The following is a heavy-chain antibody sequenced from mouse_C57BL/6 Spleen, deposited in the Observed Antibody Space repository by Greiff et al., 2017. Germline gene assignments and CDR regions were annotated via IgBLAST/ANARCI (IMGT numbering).Heavy chain of an antibody. Sequence: VQLQQPGAELVKPGASVKMSCKASGYTFTSYWITWVKQRPGQGLEWIGDIYPGSGSTNYNEKFKSKATLTVDTSSSTAYMQLSSLTSEDSAVYYGARFITTVEYFDVWGTGTTVTVSS. V-gene: IGHV1-55*01. CDR1: GYTFTSYW. J-gene: IGHJ1*03. CDR2: IYPGSGST. CDR3: ARFITTVEYFDV. D-gene: IGHD1-1*01.